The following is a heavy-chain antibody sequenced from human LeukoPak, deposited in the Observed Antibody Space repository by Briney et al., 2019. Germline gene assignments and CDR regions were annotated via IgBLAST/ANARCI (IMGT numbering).Heavy chain of an antibody. Sequence: GGSLRLSCAASGFTVSSNYMSWVCQAPGEGLERGSVIYSGGSTYYADSVKGRFTISRHNSKNTLYLQMNSLRAEDTAVYYCAREPGSGSPNDAFDIWGQGTMVTVSS. CDR1: GFTVSSNY. V-gene: IGHV3-53*04. CDR3: AREPGSGSPNDAFDI. CDR2: IYSGGST. J-gene: IGHJ3*02. D-gene: IGHD1-26*01.